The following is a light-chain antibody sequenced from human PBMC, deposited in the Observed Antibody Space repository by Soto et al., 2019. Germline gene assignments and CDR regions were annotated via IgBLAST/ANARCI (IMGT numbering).Light chain of an antibody. CDR2: AAS. CDR1: RDISSS. CDR3: QKYNSAPNT. Sequence: DVQMTQSPSSLSASVGDRVTITCRASRDISSSLAWYQQKPGKVPKLLIYAASTLHAGVQSRFSGSGSGTFVTLTINSLQPEDVATYYCQKYNSAPNTFGRGTRLEIK. V-gene: IGKV1-27*01. J-gene: IGKJ2*01.